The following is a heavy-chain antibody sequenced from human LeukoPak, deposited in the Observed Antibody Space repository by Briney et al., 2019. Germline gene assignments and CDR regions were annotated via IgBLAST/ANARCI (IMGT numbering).Heavy chain of an antibody. CDR3: ARDIWSCSSTSCYSSNDAFDI. D-gene: IGHD2-2*02. V-gene: IGHV7-4-1*02. CDR1: GYTFTSYA. CDR2: INTNTGNP. Sequence: ASVKVSCKASGYTFTSYAMNWVQQAPGQGLEWMGWINTNTGNPTYAQGFTGRFVFSLDTSVSTAYLQISSLKAEDTAVYYCARDIWSCSSTSCYSSNDAFDIWGQGTMVTVSS. J-gene: IGHJ3*02.